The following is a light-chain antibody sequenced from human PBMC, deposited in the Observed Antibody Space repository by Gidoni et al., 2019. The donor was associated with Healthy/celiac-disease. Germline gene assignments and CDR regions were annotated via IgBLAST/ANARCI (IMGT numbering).Light chain of an antibody. V-gene: IGKV3-15*01. CDR2: GAS. Sequence: EIVMTQSPATLSVSPGERAALSCRASQSVSSNLAWYQQKPGPPPRLLIDGASTRATGIPARFSGSGSGAEFTLTISSLQSEDFAVYYCQQYNNWPWITFGPGTKVDIK. J-gene: IGKJ3*01. CDR1: QSVSSN. CDR3: QQYNNWPWIT.